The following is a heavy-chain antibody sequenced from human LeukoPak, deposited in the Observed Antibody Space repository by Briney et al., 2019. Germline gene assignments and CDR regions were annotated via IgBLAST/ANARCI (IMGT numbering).Heavy chain of an antibody. CDR2: INHSGST. J-gene: IGHJ6*03. CDR1: GGSFSGYY. V-gene: IGHV4-34*01. CDR3: ARAGLDFWSGYVDYYYYMDV. Sequence: SETLCLTCAVYGGSFSGYYWSWIRQPPGKGLEWIGEINHSGSTNYNPSLKSRVTISVDTSKNQFSLKLSSVTAADTAVYYCARAGLDFWSGYVDYYYYMDVWGKGTTVTVSS. D-gene: IGHD3-3*01.